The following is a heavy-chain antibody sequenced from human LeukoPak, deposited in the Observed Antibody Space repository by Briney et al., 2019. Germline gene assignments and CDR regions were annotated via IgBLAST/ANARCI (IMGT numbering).Heavy chain of an antibody. CDR2: ISYDGSNK. D-gene: IGHD3-22*01. CDR1: GFTFSSYG. Sequence: PGGSLRLSCAASGFTFSSYGMHWVRQAPGKGLEWVAVISYDGSNKYYADSVKGRFTISRDNSKNTLYLQMNSLRAEDTAVYYCARDRPYYYDSSGYFLFDYWGQGTLVTVSS. V-gene: IGHV3-30*03. CDR3: ARDRPYYYDSSGYFLFDY. J-gene: IGHJ4*02.